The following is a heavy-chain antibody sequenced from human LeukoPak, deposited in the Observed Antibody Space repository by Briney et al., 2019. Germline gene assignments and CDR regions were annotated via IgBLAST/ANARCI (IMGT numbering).Heavy chain of an antibody. CDR2: IIPIFGTA. CDR3: ARAITMVRGVIHWFDP. D-gene: IGHD3-10*01. J-gene: IGHJ5*02. Sequence: SVKVSCKASGGTFSSYAISWVRQAPGQGLEWMGGIIPIFGTANYAQKFQGRVTITADKSTSTAYMELSSLRSEDTAVYYCARAITMVRGVIHWFDPWGQGTPVTVSS. CDR1: GGTFSSYA. V-gene: IGHV1-69*06.